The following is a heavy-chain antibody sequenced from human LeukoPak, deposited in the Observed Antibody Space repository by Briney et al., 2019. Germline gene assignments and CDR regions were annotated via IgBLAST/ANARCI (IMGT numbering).Heavy chain of an antibody. D-gene: IGHD6-13*01. CDR1: GGSVSSGSYY. J-gene: IGHJ4*02. CDR2: IYYSGST. Sequence: SETLSLTCTVSGGSVSSGSYYWSWIRQPPGKGLEWIGYIYYSGSTNYNPSLKSRVTISVDTSKNQFSLKLSSVTAADTAVYYCARVGSSLYFDYWGQGTLVTVSS. CDR3: ARVGSSLYFDY. V-gene: IGHV4-61*01.